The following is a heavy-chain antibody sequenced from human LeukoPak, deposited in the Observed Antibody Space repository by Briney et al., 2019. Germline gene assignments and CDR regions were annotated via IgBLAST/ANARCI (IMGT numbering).Heavy chain of an antibody. D-gene: IGHD5-12*01. CDR3: ARGGYSGYEFFDY. CDR2: INANSGDT. V-gene: IGHV1-2*02. J-gene: IGHJ4*02. CDR1: GYRFTGYY. Sequence: ASVKVSCKASGYRFTGYYMHWVRQAPGQGPEWMGWINANSGDTNYAQKFQGRVTMTRDTSISTAYMELTSPKSDDTAVYFCARGGYSGYEFFDYWGQGTLVTVSS.